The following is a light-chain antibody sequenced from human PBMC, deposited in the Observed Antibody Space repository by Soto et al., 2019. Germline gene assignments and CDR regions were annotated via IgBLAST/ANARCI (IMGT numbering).Light chain of an antibody. J-gene: IGKJ5*01. CDR2: EVS. Sequence: DVVMTQTPLSLSVPPGQPASMACKSCQSLLHITGETFLFWYLQEPGQSPQLLIYEVSTRVSGVPDRFSGSGSGTDFTLEISRVETDDVGIYYCMQSTQLPPTFGQGTRLEIK. CDR1: QSLLHITGETF. CDR3: MQSTQLPPT. V-gene: IGKV2D-29*02.